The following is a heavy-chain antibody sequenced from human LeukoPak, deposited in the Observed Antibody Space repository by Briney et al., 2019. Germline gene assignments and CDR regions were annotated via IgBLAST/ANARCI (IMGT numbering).Heavy chain of an antibody. V-gene: IGHV4-34*01. Sequence: ASETLSLTCAVYGGSFSGYYWSWIRQPPGKGLEWIGEINHSGSTNYNPSLKSRVTISVDTSKNQFSLKLSSVTAADTAVYYCARHFYGAFDIWGQGTMVTVSS. CDR2: INHSGST. CDR3: ARHFYGAFDI. CDR1: GGSFSGYY. D-gene: IGHD3-3*02. J-gene: IGHJ3*02.